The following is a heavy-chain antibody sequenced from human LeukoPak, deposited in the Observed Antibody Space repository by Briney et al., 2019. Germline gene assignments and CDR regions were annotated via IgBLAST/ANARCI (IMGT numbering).Heavy chain of an antibody. J-gene: IGHJ4*02. CDR2: MNPNSGNT. D-gene: IGHD5-24*01. CDR3: ARGEIDGPDFDQ. V-gene: IGHV1-8*03. CDR1: GYTFTSYD. Sequence: ASVKVSCKASGYTFTSYDINWVRQATGQGLEWMGWMNPNSGNTGYAQKFQGRVTITRNTSISTAYMELSSLRSEDTAVYYCARGEIDGPDFDQWGQGTLVTVSS.